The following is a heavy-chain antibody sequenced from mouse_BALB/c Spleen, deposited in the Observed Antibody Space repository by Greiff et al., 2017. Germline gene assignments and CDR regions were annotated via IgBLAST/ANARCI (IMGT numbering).Heavy chain of an antibody. J-gene: IGHJ2*01. CDR1: GFAFSSYD. CDR2: ISSGGGST. D-gene: IGHD2-1*01. Sequence: EVHLVESGGGLVKPGGSLKLSCAASGFAFSSYDMSWVRQTPEKRLEWVAYISSGGGSTYYPDTVKGRFTISRDNAKNTLYLQMSSLKSEDTAMYYCGRHGNYYFDYWGQGTTLTVSS. V-gene: IGHV5-12-1*01. CDR3: GRHGNYYFDY.